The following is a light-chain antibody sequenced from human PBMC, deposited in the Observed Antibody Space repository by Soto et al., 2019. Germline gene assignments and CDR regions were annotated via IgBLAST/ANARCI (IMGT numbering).Light chain of an antibody. CDR2: GVS. V-gene: IGKV3-15*01. CDR3: QQSNNWPPLT. CDR1: QSVSTN. J-gene: IGKJ4*01. Sequence: EIVMTQSPATLSVSPGEGATLSCRASQSVSTNLAWYRQTPGQAPRLLIYGVSTRATGVPARFSGSGSETDFSLTISSLQIEDFALYYCQQSNNWPPLTFGGGTKVEIK.